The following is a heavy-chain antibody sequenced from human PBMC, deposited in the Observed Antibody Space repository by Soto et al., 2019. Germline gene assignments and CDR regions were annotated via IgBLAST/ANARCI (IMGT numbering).Heavy chain of an antibody. CDR3: ATGSFTSTGGRIGYHYNAMDV. CDR1: GGTFSSYA. Sequence: SVKVSCKASGGTFSSYAISWVRQAPGQGLEWMGGIIPIFGTAIYAQNFQGRVTITADESTSTAYMELSSLTSEDTAVYYCATGSFTSTGGRIGYHYNAMDVWGQGTTVTVSS. D-gene: IGHD1-1*01. V-gene: IGHV1-69*13. CDR2: IIPIFGTA. J-gene: IGHJ6*02.